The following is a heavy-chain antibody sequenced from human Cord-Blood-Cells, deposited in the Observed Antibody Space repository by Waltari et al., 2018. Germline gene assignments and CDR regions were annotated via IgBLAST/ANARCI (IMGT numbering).Heavy chain of an antibody. D-gene: IGHD1-26*01. CDR2: IKSKTDGGTT. CDR3: TTVLPRGGRRGAFDI. J-gene: IGHJ3*02. CDR1: GFTFSNAW. V-gene: IGHV3-15*01. Sequence: GESGGGLVKPGGSLRLSCAASGFTFSNAWMSWVRQAPGKGLEWVGRIKSKTDGGTTDYAAPVKGRFTISRDDSKNTLYLQMNSLKTEDTAVYYCTTVLPRGGRRGAFDIWGQGTMVTVSS.